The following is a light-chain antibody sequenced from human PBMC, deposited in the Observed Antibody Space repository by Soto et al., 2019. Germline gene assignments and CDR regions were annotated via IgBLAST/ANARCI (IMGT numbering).Light chain of an antibody. J-gene: IGLJ3*02. CDR2: EVT. CDR3: SSYTTSSTRV. V-gene: IGLV2-14*03. CDR1: RSDVAGYNY. Sequence: QSALTQPASVSGSPGQSITISCTGTRSDVAGYNYVSWYQQHPGKAPKLILYEVTNRPSGVSHRFSGSKSGDTASLTISGLQADDEADYYCSSYTTSSTRVFGGGTKVTVL.